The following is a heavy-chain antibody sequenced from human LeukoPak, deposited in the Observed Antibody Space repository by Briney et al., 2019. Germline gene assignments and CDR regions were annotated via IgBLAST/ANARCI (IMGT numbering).Heavy chain of an antibody. Sequence: GASVKVSCKASGYTFTSYAMHWVRQAPGQRLEWMGWINAGNDNTKYSQKFQGRVTITRDTSASTAYMELSSLRSEDTAVYYCARSWNIYYYYGMDVWGQGTTVTVSS. D-gene: IGHD1/OR15-1a*01. V-gene: IGHV1-3*01. CDR2: INAGNDNT. CDR1: GYTFTSYA. J-gene: IGHJ6*02. CDR3: ARSWNIYYYYGMDV.